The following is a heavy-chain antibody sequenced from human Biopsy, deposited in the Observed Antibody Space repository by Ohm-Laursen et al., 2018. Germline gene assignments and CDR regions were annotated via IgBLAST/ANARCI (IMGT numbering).Heavy chain of an antibody. D-gene: IGHD1-7*01. Sequence: SLRLSCTASGFTFSDYYMTWIRQAPGKGPEWASYISGGSGIIYYADSVKGRFSVSRDNAKNSLYLQMSSLRGEDTALYYCVKDTNWNYVWDRPGATKGMDVWGQGTTVTVSS. CDR1: GFTFSDYY. V-gene: IGHV3-11*01. CDR2: ISGGSGII. J-gene: IGHJ6*02. CDR3: VKDTNWNYVWDRPGATKGMDV.